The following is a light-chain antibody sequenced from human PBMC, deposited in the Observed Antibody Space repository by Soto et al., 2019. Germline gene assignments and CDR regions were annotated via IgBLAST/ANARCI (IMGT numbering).Light chain of an antibody. CDR1: QTIINNF. V-gene: IGKV3-20*01. J-gene: IGKJ1*01. CDR2: GAS. Sequence: EIVLTQSPGTLSLSPGEGVTLSCRASQTIINNFLAWYQQKPGEAPRLLIHGASSMATGIPARFGGSGSGTDFTLTISRLEPEDFAVYYCQQYVSTPRTFGQGTKVEVK. CDR3: QQYVSTPRT.